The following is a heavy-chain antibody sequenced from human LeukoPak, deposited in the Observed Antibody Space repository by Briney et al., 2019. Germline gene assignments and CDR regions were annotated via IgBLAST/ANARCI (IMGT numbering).Heavy chain of an antibody. CDR3: ARDGTRDGYNPFDY. V-gene: IGHV4-59*12. D-gene: IGHD5-24*01. Sequence: PSETLSLTCTVSGGSTSSSYWSWIRQPPGKGLEWIGYIYYSGSTNYNPSLKSRVTISVDTSKNQFSLKLSSVTAADAAVYYCARDGTRDGYNPFDYWGQGTLVTVSS. CDR2: IYYSGST. CDR1: GGSTSSSY. J-gene: IGHJ4*02.